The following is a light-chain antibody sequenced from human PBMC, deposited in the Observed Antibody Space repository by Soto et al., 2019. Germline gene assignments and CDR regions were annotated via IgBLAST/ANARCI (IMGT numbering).Light chain of an antibody. V-gene: IGLV2-8*01. CDR2: EVS. J-gene: IGLJ2*01. CDR3: SSYAGSNNFGVV. CDR1: SSDVGGYHY. Sequence: QSVLTQPPSASGSPGQSVTISCTGTSSDVGGYHYVSWYQQHPGKAPKLMIHEVSKRPSGVPDRFSGSKSGNTASLTVSGLQAEDEADYYCSSYAGSNNFGVVFGGGTKLTVL.